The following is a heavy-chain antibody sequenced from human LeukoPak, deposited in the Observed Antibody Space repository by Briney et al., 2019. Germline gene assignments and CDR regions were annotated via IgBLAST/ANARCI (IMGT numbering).Heavy chain of an antibody. Sequence: GASVKVSCKASGYTFTSYGISWVRQAPGQGLEWMGWISAYNGNTNYAQKLQGRVTMTTDTSTSTAYMELRSLRSDDTAVYYCARGRYSSGTTRPPNWFDPWGQGTLVTVSS. D-gene: IGHD1-7*01. CDR3: ARGRYSSGTTRPPNWFDP. V-gene: IGHV1-18*01. J-gene: IGHJ5*02. CDR2: ISAYNGNT. CDR1: GYTFTSYG.